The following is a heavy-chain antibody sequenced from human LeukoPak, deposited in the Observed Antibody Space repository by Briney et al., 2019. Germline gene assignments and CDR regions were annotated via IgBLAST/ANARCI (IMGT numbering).Heavy chain of an antibody. Sequence: GGSLRLSCAASGFTFSDHYMDWVRQAPGKGLEWVGRTRNKANSYTTEYAASVKGRFTISRDDSKNSLYLQMNSLRAEDTAVYYCAKDRCSSTSCPPGYWGQGTLVTVSS. V-gene: IGHV3-72*01. J-gene: IGHJ4*02. CDR1: GFTFSDHY. CDR2: TRNKANSYTT. CDR3: AKDRCSSTSCPPGY. D-gene: IGHD2-2*01.